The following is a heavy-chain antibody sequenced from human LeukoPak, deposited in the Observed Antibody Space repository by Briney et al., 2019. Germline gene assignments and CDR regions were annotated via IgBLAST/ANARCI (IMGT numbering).Heavy chain of an antibody. V-gene: IGHV4-59*01. D-gene: IGHD6-13*01. J-gene: IGHJ4*02. CDR2: IFHSGSS. CDR1: GGSITTYY. Sequence: SETLSLTCSVSGGSITTYYWSWIRQPPGKGLEWIGCIFHSGSSNYSPSLKSRATISLDTSKSQLSLKLSSVSAADTAVYYCARALISSWSYFEYWGQGTLVTVSS. CDR3: ARALISSWSYFEY.